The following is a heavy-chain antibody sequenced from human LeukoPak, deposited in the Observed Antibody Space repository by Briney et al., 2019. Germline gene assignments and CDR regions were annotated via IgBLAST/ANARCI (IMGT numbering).Heavy chain of an antibody. CDR3: ARPDCGGDCRLIQY. V-gene: IGHV1-2*02. Sequence: ASVKVSCKASGYTFTGYCIHWVRQSPGQGLEWVGWINPNSGDTEFAQKFQGRVTMTRDTSISTAYMELSRLRSDDTAVYYCARPDCGGDCRLIQYWGQGTLVTVSS. CDR2: INPNSGDT. CDR1: GYTFTGYC. D-gene: IGHD2-21*01. J-gene: IGHJ1*01.